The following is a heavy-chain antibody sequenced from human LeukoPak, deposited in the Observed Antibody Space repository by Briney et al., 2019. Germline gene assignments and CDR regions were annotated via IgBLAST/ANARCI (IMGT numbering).Heavy chain of an antibody. Sequence: PGGSLRLSCAASGFTFDDYAMHWVRQVPGKGLEWVSGISWNSVNIGYADSVKGRFTISRDNAKNTVSLQMNSLRVDDTAVYYCVGDLLIGGGSWSVPSLDSWGRGILVTVSS. V-gene: IGHV3-9*01. CDR1: GFTFDDYA. CDR3: VGDLLIGGGSWSVPSLDS. CDR2: ISWNSVNI. J-gene: IGHJ4*02. D-gene: IGHD1-26*01.